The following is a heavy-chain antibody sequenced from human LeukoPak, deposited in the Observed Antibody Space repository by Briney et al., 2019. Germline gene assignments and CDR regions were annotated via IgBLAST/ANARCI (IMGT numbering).Heavy chain of an antibody. V-gene: IGHV5-51*01. D-gene: IGHD5-24*01. J-gene: IGHJ3*02. CDR3: ARHVGGWLQLTAFDI. CDR1: GYSFTSYW. CDR2: IYPGDSDT. Sequence: GESLKISCKGSGYSFTSYWIGWVRQMPGKGLEWMGIIYPGDSDTRYSPSFQGQVTISADKSISTAYLQWSSLKASDTAMYYCARHVGGWLQLTAFDIWGQGTMVTVSS.